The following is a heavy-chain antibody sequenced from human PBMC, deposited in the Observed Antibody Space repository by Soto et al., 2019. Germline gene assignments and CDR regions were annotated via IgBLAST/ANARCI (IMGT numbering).Heavy chain of an antibody. CDR1: GDSISNYY. D-gene: IGHD2-2*01. CDR3: ARENIPTAVPGSIWFAP. CDR2: MFYTGTT. V-gene: IGHV4-59*01. Sequence: PSETLSLTCTASGDSISNYYSSWIRQPPGKGLEFIGYMFYTGTTNYNPSLKSRVTISVDTSKNQLSLRLSSVTVADTDVYYCARENIPTAVPGSIWFAPWGQGTLVTVSS. J-gene: IGHJ5*02.